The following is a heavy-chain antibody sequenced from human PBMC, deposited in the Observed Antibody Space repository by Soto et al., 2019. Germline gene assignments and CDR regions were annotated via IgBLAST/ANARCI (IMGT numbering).Heavy chain of an antibody. D-gene: IGHD3-22*01. Sequence: PSETLSLTCTVSGGSISSYYWSWIRQPPGKGLEWIGYIYYSGSTNYNPSLKSRVTISVDTSKNQFSLKLSSVTAADTAVYYCARQKYYDSSGYYFGYWGQGTLVTVS. CDR3: ARQKYYDSSGYYFGY. V-gene: IGHV4-59*01. CDR2: IYYSGST. CDR1: GGSISSYY. J-gene: IGHJ4*02.